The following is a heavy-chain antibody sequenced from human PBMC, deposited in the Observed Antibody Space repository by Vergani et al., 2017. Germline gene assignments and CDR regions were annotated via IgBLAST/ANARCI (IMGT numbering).Heavy chain of an antibody. D-gene: IGHD3-3*01. CDR1: GFTFSSYS. CDR3: ASITIFGVVIPFFDY. J-gene: IGHJ4*02. Sequence: EVQLVESGGGLVKPGGSLRLSCAASGFTFSSYSMNWVRQAPGKGLEWVSSISSSSSYIYYADSVKGRFTISRDNAKNSLYLQMNSLRAEDTAVYYCASITIFGVVIPFFDYWGQGTLVTVSS. CDR2: ISSSSSYI. V-gene: IGHV3-21*01.